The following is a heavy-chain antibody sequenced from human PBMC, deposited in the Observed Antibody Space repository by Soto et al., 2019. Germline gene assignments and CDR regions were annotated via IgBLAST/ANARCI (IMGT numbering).Heavy chain of an antibody. CDR1: GFTFSSYW. V-gene: IGHV3-74*01. CDR3: AKDFSDTARVTFHYGMDV. CDR2: INSDGSST. Sequence: GGSLRLSCASSGFTFSSYWMHLVRQAPGKGLVWVSRINSDGSSTSYADSVKGRFTISRDNAKNTLYLQMNSLRAEDTAVYYCAKDFSDTARVTFHYGMDVGGQGPTATVS. D-gene: IGHD5-18*01. J-gene: IGHJ6*02.